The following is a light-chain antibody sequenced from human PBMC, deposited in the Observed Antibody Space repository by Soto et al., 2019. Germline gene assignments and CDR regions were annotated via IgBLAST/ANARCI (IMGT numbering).Light chain of an antibody. J-gene: IGKJ3*01. CDR2: DAS. CDR1: QGISYY. V-gene: IGKV1-27*01. CDR3: QKYNGEFA. Sequence: DIQMTQSPSSLSASVGDRVTITCRASQGISYYLAWYQQKPGKGPKLLIYDASSLQSGVPSRFSGSGSGTEFTLTISSLHPEDVATYYCQKYNGEFAFGPGTKVDIK.